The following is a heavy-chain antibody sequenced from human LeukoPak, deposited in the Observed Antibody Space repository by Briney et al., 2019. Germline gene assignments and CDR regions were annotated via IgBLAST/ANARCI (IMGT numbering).Heavy chain of an antibody. CDR2: IYYSGST. CDR3: ARQYSSGWYTPTGDY. CDR1: GGSISSYY. D-gene: IGHD6-19*01. Sequence: PSETLSLTCTVSGGSISSYYWSWIRQPPGKGLEWIGYIYYSGSTNYNPSLKSRVTISVDTSKNQFSLKLSSVTAADTAVYYCARQYSSGWYTPTGDYWGQGTLVTVSS. J-gene: IGHJ4*02. V-gene: IGHV4-59*08.